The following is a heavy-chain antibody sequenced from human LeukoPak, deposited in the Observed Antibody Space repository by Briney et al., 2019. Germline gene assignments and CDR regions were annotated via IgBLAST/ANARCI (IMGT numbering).Heavy chain of an antibody. CDR1: GGSISSYY. CDR2: IYTSGST. J-gene: IGHJ6*03. CDR3: ARESIAAAETYYYYYMDV. D-gene: IGHD6-13*01. Sequence: NPSETLSLTCTVSGGSISSYYWSWIRQPAGKGLEWIGRIYTSGSTNYNPSLKSRVTMSVDTSKNQFSLKLSSVTAADTAVYYCARESIAAAETYYYYYMDVWGKGTTVTISS. V-gene: IGHV4-4*07.